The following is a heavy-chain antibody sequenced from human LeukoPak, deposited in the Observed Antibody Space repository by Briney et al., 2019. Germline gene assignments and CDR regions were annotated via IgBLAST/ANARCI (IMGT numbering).Heavy chain of an antibody. J-gene: IGHJ5*02. D-gene: IGHD2-2*01. CDR1: GYTFTSYG. V-gene: IGHV1-8*03. CDR2: MDPNSGNT. Sequence: ASVKVSCKASGYTFTSYGISWVRQAPGQGLEWMGWMDPNSGNTGYAQKFQGRVTITRNTSISTAYMETSSLRSEDTAVYYCARGYCSSTSCKGGWFDPWGQGTLVTVSS. CDR3: ARGYCSSTSCKGGWFDP.